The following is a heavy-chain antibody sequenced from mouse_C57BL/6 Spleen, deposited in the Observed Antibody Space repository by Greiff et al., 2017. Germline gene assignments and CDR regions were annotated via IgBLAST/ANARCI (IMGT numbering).Heavy chain of an antibody. Sequence: QVQLQQSGPELVKPGASVKISCKASGYAFSSSWMNWVKQRPGQGLEWIGRIYPGDGDTNYNGKFKGKATLTADKSSSTAYLQLSSLTSEDSAVYFCARSSDLYYFDYWGQGTTLTVSS. CDR2: IYPGDGDT. V-gene: IGHV1-82*01. CDR3: ARSSDLYYFDY. CDR1: GYAFSSSW. J-gene: IGHJ2*01. D-gene: IGHD6-1*01.